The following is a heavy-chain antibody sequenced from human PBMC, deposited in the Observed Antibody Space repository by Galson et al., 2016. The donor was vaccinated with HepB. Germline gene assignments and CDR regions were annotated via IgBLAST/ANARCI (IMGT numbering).Heavy chain of an antibody. CDR3: MSYSDAWYSGF. CDR2: IKQDGSGK. V-gene: IGHV3-7*03. CDR1: GFTFSTFW. Sequence: SLRLSCAASGFTFSTFWMTWVRQAPGKGLEWVANIKQDGSGKYYVDSVKGRFTISRDNAKNSEYLQRNSLRGDDTAVYYCMSYSDAWYSGFWGQGTLVTVSS. J-gene: IGHJ4*02. D-gene: IGHD6-13*01.